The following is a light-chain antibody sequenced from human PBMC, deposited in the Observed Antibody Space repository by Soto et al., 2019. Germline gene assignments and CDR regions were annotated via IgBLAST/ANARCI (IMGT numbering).Light chain of an antibody. CDR2: GAS. J-gene: IGKJ2*01. V-gene: IGKV3-20*01. CDR3: QQYGSSVFT. Sequence: ETVLTQSPGTLSLSPGETATLSCRASQSVISDYLAWYQQKPDQAPRLVIYGASGRAAGIPDRFNGGASGTDFTLTISRLEPEDFALYYCQQYGSSVFTFGQGTKLESK. CDR1: QSVISDY.